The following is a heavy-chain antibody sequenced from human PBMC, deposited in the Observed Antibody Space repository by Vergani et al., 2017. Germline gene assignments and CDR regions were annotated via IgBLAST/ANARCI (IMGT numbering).Heavy chain of an antibody. V-gene: IGHV4-31*02. CDR1: GGSISSGGHY. D-gene: IGHD5-24*01. CDR3: ARDLGATNPSPDACDI. Sequence: QVQLQESGPGLVKPSQTLSLTWTVSGGSISSGGHYWSWIRQHPGKGLEWIGYIYYSGSTYYNPSLKSRVTISVDTSKNQFSLKLSSVTAADTAVYYCARDLGATNPSPDACDIWGQGTMVTVSS. CDR2: IYYSGST. J-gene: IGHJ3*02.